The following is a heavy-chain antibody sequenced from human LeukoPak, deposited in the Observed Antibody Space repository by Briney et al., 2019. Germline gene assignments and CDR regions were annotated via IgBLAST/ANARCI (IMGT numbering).Heavy chain of an antibody. CDR2: IYYSGST. CDR3: ARGPSAVYYYYMDV. V-gene: IGHV4-39*07. J-gene: IGHJ6*03. D-gene: IGHD2-2*01. Sequence: SETLSLTCTVSGGSISNSGYYWAWIRQPPGKGLDWIGSIYYSGSTYYNSSLKSRVTISEDTSKNQFSVKLSSVTAADSAVYYCARGPSAVYYYYMDVWGKGTTVTVSS. CDR1: GGSISNSGYY.